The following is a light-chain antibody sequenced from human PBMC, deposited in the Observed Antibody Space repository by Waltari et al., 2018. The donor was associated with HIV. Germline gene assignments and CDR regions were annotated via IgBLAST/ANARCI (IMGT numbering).Light chain of an antibody. V-gene: IGKV3-20*01. CDR2: GAS. J-gene: IGKJ2*01. CDR3: HQYGTSPQT. Sequence: EIVLTQSPRTLSLSPGERDTLSCRASQTVTSNYLAWYQVKPGQAPRLLIYGASIRATCVPDRFSDSVSETDFTLTIGRLEPEDFAVYYCHQYGTSPQTFGQGSKVEIK. CDR1: QTVTSNY.